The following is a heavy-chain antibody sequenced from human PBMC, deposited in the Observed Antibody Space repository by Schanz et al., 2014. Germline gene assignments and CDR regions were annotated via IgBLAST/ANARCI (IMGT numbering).Heavy chain of an antibody. CDR3: ARGGSGSHYRLDY. D-gene: IGHD1-26*01. J-gene: IGHJ4*02. V-gene: IGHV3-48*01. CDR2: ITYNGGTI. Sequence: VQLVDSGGGLVKPGGSLRLSCAASGITFSSHSFNWVRQAPGKGLEWISYITYNGGTIYYADSMKGRFTVSRDNAENALYLQMNSLRAEDTGLYFCARGGSGSHYRLDYWGQGTLVTVSS. CDR1: GITFSSHS.